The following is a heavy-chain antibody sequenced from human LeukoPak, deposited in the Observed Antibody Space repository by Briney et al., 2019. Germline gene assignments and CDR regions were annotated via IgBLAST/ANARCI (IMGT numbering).Heavy chain of an antibody. CDR1: GFTFDDYA. D-gene: IGHD6-13*01. Sequence: GGSLRLSCAASGFTFDDYAMHWVRQAPGKGLEWVSGISWNSGSIGYADSVKGRFTISRDNAKNSLYLQMNSLRAEDTALYYCAKGSLGSSWFNWFDPWGQGTLVTVSS. V-gene: IGHV3-9*01. CDR3: AKGSLGSSWFNWFDP. CDR2: ISWNSGSI. J-gene: IGHJ5*02.